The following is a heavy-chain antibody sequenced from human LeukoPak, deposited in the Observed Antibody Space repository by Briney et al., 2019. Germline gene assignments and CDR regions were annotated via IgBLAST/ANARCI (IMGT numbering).Heavy chain of an antibody. CDR2: INPNSGGT. D-gene: IGHD6-6*01. Sequence: ASVKVSCKASGYTFTGYYMHWVRQAPGQGLEWMGWINPNSGGTNYAQKFQGRVTTTRDTSISTAYMELSRLRSDDTAVYYCARASIAARRYDYWGQGTLVTVSS. J-gene: IGHJ4*02. V-gene: IGHV1-2*02. CDR3: ARASIAARRYDY. CDR1: GYTFTGYY.